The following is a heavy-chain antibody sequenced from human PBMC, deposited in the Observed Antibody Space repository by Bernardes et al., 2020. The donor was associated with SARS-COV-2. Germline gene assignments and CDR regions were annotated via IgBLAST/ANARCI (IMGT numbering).Heavy chain of an antibody. D-gene: IGHD2-8*01. CDR2: VYSSGST. CDR1: GGSMSGYY. Sequence: SETLSLTCTVSGGSMSGYYWNWIRQPPGKGLEWIGYVYSSGSTDYNPSLESRVSISVDRSKNQFSLKLNSVTAADTAVYYCARDINGAEDNYFDPWGQGTLVTVSS. V-gene: IGHV4-59*01. J-gene: IGHJ5*02. CDR3: ARDINGAEDNYFDP.